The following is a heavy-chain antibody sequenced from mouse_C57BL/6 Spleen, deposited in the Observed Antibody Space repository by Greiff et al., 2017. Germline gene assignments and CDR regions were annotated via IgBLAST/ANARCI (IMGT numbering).Heavy chain of an antibody. V-gene: IGHV10-1*01. CDR1: GFSFNTYA. Sequence: DVKLVESGGGLVQPKGSLKISCAASGFSFNTYAMNWVRQAPGKGLEWVARIRSKSNNYATYYADSVKDRFTISRDDSESMLYLQMNNLKTEDTAVYYCVRHGDNYYYAMDYWGQGTSVTVSS. J-gene: IGHJ4*01. CDR3: VRHGDNYYYAMDY. CDR2: IRSKSNNYAT. D-gene: IGHD1-3*01.